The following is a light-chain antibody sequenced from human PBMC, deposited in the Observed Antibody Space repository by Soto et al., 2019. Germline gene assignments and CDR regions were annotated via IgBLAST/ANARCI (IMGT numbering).Light chain of an antibody. J-gene: IGKJ1*01. Sequence: EAGLIRSPDTLSMPAGERATLSGRVSQSVSNNFLAWYRQKPGQAPRLLIYGASTRAAGISGRFGGSGSATDFTLTSSRLAPEDVAAYYCQQYSNSPRPFGQGTEMDIK. V-gene: IGKV3-20*01. CDR3: QQYSNSPRP. CDR1: QSVSNNF. CDR2: GAS.